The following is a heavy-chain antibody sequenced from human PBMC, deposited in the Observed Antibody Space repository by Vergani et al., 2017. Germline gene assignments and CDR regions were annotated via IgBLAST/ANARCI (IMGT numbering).Heavy chain of an antibody. V-gene: IGHV1-18*01. CDR2: ISAYNGDT. Sequence: QVQLVQSGAEVKKPGASVKVSCMASGYTFRNHGITLLRQAPGQGLEWMGWISAYNGDTFYAQKVQGRVTLTTDTPTSTAYMELRSLRSDDTAMYYCARDRSNAGGQHPNDDYWGQGTPVTVSS. J-gene: IGHJ4*02. CDR3: ARDRSNAGGQHPNDDY. CDR1: GYTFRNHG. D-gene: IGHD1-1*01.